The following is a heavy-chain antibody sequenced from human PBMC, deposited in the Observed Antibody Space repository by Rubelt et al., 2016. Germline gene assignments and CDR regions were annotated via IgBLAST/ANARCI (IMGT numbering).Heavy chain of an antibody. D-gene: IGHD2-15*01. CDR1: GFTVSTNY. Sequence: EVQLLESGGGLIQPGGSLRLSCVASGFTVSTNYMSWVRQAPGKGLEWVSVLYSGGSTYYADSVKGRFTISRDNSKNTPYLQMNSLRAEDAAVYYCAGVGCSGGSCSSRSSLYYGMDVWGQGTTVTVSS. V-gene: IGHV3-53*01. J-gene: IGHJ6*02. CDR3: AGVGCSGGSCSSRSSLYYGMDV. CDR2: LYSGGST.